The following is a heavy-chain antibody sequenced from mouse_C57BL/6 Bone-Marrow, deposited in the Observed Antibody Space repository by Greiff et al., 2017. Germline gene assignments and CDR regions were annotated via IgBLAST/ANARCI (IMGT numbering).Heavy chain of an antibody. V-gene: IGHV5-17*01. CDR1: GFTFSDYG. J-gene: IGHJ4*01. D-gene: IGHD2-4*01. CDR3: AMGDYDRGVYYAMDY. CDR2: ISSGSSTI. Sequence: EVKLEESGGGLVKPGGSLKLSCAASGFTFSDYGMHWVRQAPEKGLEWVAYISSGSSTIYYADTVKGRFTISRDNAKNTLFLQLTSLRSEDTAMYYCAMGDYDRGVYYAMDYWGQGTSVTVSS.